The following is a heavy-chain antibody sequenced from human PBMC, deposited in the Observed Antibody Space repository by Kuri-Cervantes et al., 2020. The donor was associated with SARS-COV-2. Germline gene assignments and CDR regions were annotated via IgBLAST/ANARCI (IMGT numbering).Heavy chain of an antibody. CDR3: AIGRGVRGVPLGQFDY. CDR2: ISSSSSYT. D-gene: IGHD3-10*01. Sequence: GGSLRLSCAASGFTFSDYYMSWIRQAPGKGLEWVSYISSSSSYTSYADSVKGRFTISRDNAKNSLYLQMSSLRAEDTAVYYCAIGRGVRGVPLGQFDYWGQGTLVTVSS. CDR1: GFTFSDYY. V-gene: IGHV3-11*06. J-gene: IGHJ4*02.